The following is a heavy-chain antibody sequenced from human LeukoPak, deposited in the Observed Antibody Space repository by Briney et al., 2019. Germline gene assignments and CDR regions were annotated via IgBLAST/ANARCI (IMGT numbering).Heavy chain of an antibody. J-gene: IGHJ4*02. D-gene: IGHD5-24*01. CDR3: ARERVEMATIPTRLIDY. CDR2: IKEDGSEK. CDR1: GFTVSSNY. Sequence: GGSLRLSCAASGFTVSSNYMSWVRQAPGKGLEWVANIKEDGSEKNYVDSVKGRFTISRDNAKNSLYLQMNSLRAEDTAVYYCARERVEMATIPTRLIDYWGQGTLVTVSS. V-gene: IGHV3-7*01.